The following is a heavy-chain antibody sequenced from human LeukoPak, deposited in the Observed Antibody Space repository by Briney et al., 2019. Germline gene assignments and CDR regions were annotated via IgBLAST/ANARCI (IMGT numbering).Heavy chain of an antibody. CDR2: ISYDGSNK. CDR3: ARDRGYLDY. V-gene: IGHV3-30*04. J-gene: IGHJ4*02. D-gene: IGHD3-10*01. Sequence: PGGSLRLSCAAYGLTFSSYATHWDRHAPNKGLEWVAVISYDGSNKYYADSVKGRFTISRDNSKNTLYLQMNSLRAEDTAVYYCARDRGYLDYWGQGTLVTVSS. CDR1: GLTFSSYA.